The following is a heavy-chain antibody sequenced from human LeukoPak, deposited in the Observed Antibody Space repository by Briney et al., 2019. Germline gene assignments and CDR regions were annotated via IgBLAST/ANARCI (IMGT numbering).Heavy chain of an antibody. D-gene: IGHD3-9*01. CDR3: ARDKSNDLTGYQIDAFDI. J-gene: IGHJ3*02. CDR1: GGSISSYY. V-gene: IGHV4-59*01. Sequence: SETLSLTCTVSGGSISSYYWSWIRQPPGKGLEWIGYIYYSGSTNYNPSLKSRVTISVDTSKNQFSLKLSSVTAADTAVYYCARDKSNDLTGYQIDAFDIWGQGTMVTVSS. CDR2: IYYSGST.